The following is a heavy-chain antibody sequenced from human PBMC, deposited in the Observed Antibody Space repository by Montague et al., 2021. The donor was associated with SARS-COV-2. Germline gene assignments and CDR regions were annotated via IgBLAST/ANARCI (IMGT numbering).Heavy chain of an antibody. J-gene: IGHJ4*02. CDR1: GGSISSYY. Sequence: ETLSLTCTVSGGSISSYYWSWIRQPPGKGLEWIGYIYYTGSTKYNPPLKSRVTMSLDRPTNRFSLRLNSVTAADTAMYYCARAQNTCFIANCVNYFDFWGLGAQVTVSS. CDR2: IYYTGST. D-gene: IGHD1-1*01. CDR3: ARAQNTCFIANCVNYFDF. V-gene: IGHV4-59*01.